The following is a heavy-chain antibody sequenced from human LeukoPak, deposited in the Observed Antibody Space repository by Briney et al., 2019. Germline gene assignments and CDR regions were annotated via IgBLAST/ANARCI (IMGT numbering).Heavy chain of an antibody. CDR1: GFTFSSYG. CDR3: AKDIVVVVAATPDAFDI. D-gene: IGHD2-15*01. J-gene: IGHJ3*02. V-gene: IGHV3-23*01. Sequence: GGTLRLSCAASGFTFSSYGMSWVRQAPGKGLEWVSAISGSGGSTYYADSVKGRFTISRDNSKNTLYLQMNSLRAEDTAVYYCAKDIVVVVAATPDAFDIWGQGTMVTVSS. CDR2: ISGSGGST.